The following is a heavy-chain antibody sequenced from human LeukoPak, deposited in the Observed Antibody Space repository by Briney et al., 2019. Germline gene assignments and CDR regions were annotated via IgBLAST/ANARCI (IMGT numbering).Heavy chain of an antibody. Sequence: SETLSLTCAVYGGSFSGYYWSWIRQPPGKGLEWIGEINHSGSTNYNPSLKSRVTISVDTSKNQFSLKLSSVTAADTAVYYCARSSSSDGYYYYMDVWGKGTTVTVSS. CDR2: INHSGST. CDR1: GGSFSGYY. J-gene: IGHJ6*03. V-gene: IGHV4-34*01. D-gene: IGHD6-6*01. CDR3: ARSSSSDGYYYYMDV.